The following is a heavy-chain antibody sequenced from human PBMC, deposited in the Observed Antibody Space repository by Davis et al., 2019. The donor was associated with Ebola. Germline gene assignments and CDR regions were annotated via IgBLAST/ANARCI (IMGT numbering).Heavy chain of an antibody. CDR3: ARDGNWGQGDYFDY. J-gene: IGHJ4*02. V-gene: IGHV3-53*01. CDR1: GFTVSSNY. Sequence: GESLKISCAASGFTVSSNYMSWVRQAPGKGLEWVSVIYSGGSTYYADSVKGRFTISRDNSKNTLYLQMNSLRAEDTAVYYCARDGNWGQGDYFDYWGQGTLVTVSS. D-gene: IGHD7-27*01. CDR2: IYSGGST.